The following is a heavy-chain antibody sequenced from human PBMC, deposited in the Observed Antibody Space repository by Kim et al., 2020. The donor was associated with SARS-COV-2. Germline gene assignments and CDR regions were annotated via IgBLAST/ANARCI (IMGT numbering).Heavy chain of an antibody. V-gene: IGHV4-34*01. Sequence: YTPSLKGRVTISIDTSNNQFSLKVNSVTAADTAGYYCARGPRPLRSYFDNWGQGTLVTVSS. J-gene: IGHJ4*02. CDR3: ARGPRPLRSYFDN. D-gene: IGHD3-16*01.